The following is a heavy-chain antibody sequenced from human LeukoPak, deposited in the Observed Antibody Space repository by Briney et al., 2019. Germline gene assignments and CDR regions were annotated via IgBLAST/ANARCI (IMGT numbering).Heavy chain of an antibody. Sequence: PGGSLRLSCAASGFTFSSYAMSWVRQAPGKGLEWVSSISGSGNRTYYADSAKGRFTISRDNSKNTLFLQMNSLRAEDTAIYYCTKMVTVTTLYYFDSWGHGTLVTVSS. CDR3: TKMVTVTTLYYFDS. J-gene: IGHJ4*01. D-gene: IGHD4-11*01. CDR2: ISGSGNRT. CDR1: GFTFSSYA. V-gene: IGHV3-23*01.